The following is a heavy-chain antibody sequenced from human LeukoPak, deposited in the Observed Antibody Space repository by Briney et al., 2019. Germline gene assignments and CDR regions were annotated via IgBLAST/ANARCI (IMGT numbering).Heavy chain of an antibody. CDR3: ARADYDFWSGYDGHYYGMDV. CDR1: GGTFSSYA. Sequence: AASVKVSCKASGGTFSSYAISWVRQAPGQGLEWMGRIIPILGIANYAQKFQGRVTITADKSTSTAYMELSSLRSEDTAVYYCARADYDFWSGYDGHYYGMDVWGQGTTVTVSS. D-gene: IGHD3-3*01. CDR2: IIPILGIA. J-gene: IGHJ6*02. V-gene: IGHV1-69*04.